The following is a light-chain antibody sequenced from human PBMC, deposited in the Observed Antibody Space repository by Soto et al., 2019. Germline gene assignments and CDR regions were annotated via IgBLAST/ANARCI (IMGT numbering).Light chain of an antibody. CDR2: GAS. J-gene: IGKJ1*01. Sequence: EIVLTPSPGTLSLSPVERATLSCRASQSVSSNYLAWYQQKLGQAPRLLIYGASSRATGIPDRFSGSGSGTEFTLTISSLQSEDFAVYYCQQYNNWPWTFGQGTKVDIK. CDR3: QQYNNWPWT. CDR1: QSVSSN. V-gene: IGKV3D-15*01.